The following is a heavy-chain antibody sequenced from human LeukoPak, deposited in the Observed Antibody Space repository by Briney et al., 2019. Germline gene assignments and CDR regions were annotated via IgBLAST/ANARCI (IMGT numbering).Heavy chain of an antibody. V-gene: IGHV3-53*01. Sequence: GGSLRLSCAASGFTVSSNYMSWVRQAPGKGLEWVSVIYSGGSTYYADSVKGRLTTSRDNSKNTLYLQMNSLSAEDTAIYYCAKRPASIQTFDYWGQGSLVTVSS. CDR2: IYSGGST. J-gene: IGHJ4*02. D-gene: IGHD2-21*01. CDR3: AKRPASIQTFDY. CDR1: GFTVSSNY.